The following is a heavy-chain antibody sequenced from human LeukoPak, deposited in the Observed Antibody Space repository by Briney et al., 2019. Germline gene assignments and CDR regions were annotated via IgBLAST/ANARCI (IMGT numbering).Heavy chain of an antibody. CDR2: INHSGST. CDR3: ARRVRYCSGGSCSFDY. J-gene: IGHJ4*02. CDR1: GGSFSGYY. D-gene: IGHD2-15*01. Sequence: PSETLSLTCAVSGGSFSGYYWSWIRQPPGKGLEWIGEINHSGSTNYNPSLRSRVTISVDTSKNQFSLKLSSVTAADTAVYYCARRVRYCSGGSCSFDYWGQGTLVTVSS. V-gene: IGHV4-34*01.